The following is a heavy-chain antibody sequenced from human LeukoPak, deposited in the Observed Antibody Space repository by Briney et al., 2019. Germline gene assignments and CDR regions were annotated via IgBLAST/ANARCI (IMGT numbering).Heavy chain of an antibody. D-gene: IGHD6-19*01. CDR3: ASLLHPVYSRGWYWPLYYFDY. Sequence: SETLSLTCAVYGGSFSGYYWSWIRQPPGKGLEWIGEINHSGSTNYNPSLKSRVTISVDTSKNQFSLKLSSVTAADTALYYCASLLHPVYSRGWYWPLYYFDYWGQGTLVTVSS. J-gene: IGHJ4*02. CDR1: GGSFSGYY. CDR2: INHSGST. V-gene: IGHV4-34*01.